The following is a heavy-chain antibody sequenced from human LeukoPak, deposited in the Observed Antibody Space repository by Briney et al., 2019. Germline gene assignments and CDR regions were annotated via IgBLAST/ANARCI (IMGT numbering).Heavy chain of an antibody. CDR1: GGSFSGYY. CDR2: INHSGST. Sequence: PSETLSLTCAVYGGSFSGYYWSWIRQPPGKGLEWIGEINHSGSTYYNPSLKSRVTISVDRSKNQFSLRLSSVTAADTAVYYCARGLTGTTDYWGQGTLVTVSS. CDR3: ARGLTGTTDY. V-gene: IGHV4-34*01. J-gene: IGHJ4*02. D-gene: IGHD1-7*01.